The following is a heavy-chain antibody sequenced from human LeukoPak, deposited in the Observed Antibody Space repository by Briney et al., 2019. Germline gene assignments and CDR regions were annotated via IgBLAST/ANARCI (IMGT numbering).Heavy chain of an antibody. CDR3: ARNRWEPYHI. CDR1: GGTFSSYA. D-gene: IGHD1-26*01. Sequence: ASVKVSCKASGGTFSSYAISWVRQAPGQGLEWMGGIIPIFGTAIYAQRFQGRVTITADKSTSTAYMELRSLRSDDTAVYYCARNRWEPYHIWGQGTMVTVSS. J-gene: IGHJ3*02. V-gene: IGHV1-69*06. CDR2: IIPIFGTA.